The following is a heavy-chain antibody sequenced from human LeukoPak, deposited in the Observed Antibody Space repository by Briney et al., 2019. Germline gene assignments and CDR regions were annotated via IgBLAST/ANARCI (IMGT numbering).Heavy chain of an antibody. D-gene: IGHD4-17*01. CDR2: ISYDGSNK. CDR1: GFTFSSYA. CDR3: AKSRGQYGDYLFYYYGMDV. V-gene: IGHV3-30-3*02. J-gene: IGHJ6*02. Sequence: PGGSLRLSCAASGFTFSSYAMHWVRQAPGKGLGWVAVISYDGSNKYYADSVKGRFTISRDNSKNTLYLQMNSLRAEDTAFYYCAKSRGQYGDYLFYYYGMDVWGQGTTVTVSS.